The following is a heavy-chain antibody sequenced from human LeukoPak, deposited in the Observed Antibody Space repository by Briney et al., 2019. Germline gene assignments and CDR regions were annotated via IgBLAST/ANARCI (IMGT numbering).Heavy chain of an antibody. V-gene: IGHV4-59*12. CDR3: AREVRGVTPYYYYGMDV. J-gene: IGHJ6*02. Sequence: PSETLSLTCTVSGGSISSYYWSWIRQPPGKGLEWIGYIYCSGSTNYNPSLKSRVTISVDTSKNQFSLKLSSVTAADTAVYYCAREVRGVTPYYYYGMDVWGQGTTVTVSS. D-gene: IGHD3-10*01. CDR2: IYCSGST. CDR1: GGSISSYY.